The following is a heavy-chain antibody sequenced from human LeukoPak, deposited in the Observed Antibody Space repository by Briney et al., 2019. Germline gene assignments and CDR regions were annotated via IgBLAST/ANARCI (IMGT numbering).Heavy chain of an antibody. J-gene: IGHJ4*02. V-gene: IGHV3-48*01. Sequence: PGGSLRLSCAASGFTFSSYSMNWVRQAPGKGLEWVSYISSSSSTIYYADSVKGRFTISRDNAKNSLCLQMNSLRAEDTAVYYCARDPDYSSSGFWGQGTLVTVSS. CDR1: GFTFSSYS. CDR3: ARDPDYSSSGF. D-gene: IGHD6-6*01. CDR2: ISSSSSTI.